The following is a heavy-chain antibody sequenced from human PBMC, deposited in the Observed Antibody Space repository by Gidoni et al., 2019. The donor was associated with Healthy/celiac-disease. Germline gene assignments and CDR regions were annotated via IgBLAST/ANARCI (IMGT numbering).Heavy chain of an antibody. CDR3: ARGPPPVSREAGDYYYYGMDV. CDR1: GGSISSYY. D-gene: IGHD6-19*01. CDR2: IYTSGST. J-gene: IGHJ6*02. Sequence: QVQLQESGPGLVKPSETLSLTCTVSGGSISSYYWSWIRQPAGKGLEWIGRIYTSGSTNYNPSLKSRVTMSVDTSKNQFSLKLSSVTAADTAVYYCARGPPPVSREAGDYYYYGMDVWGQGTTVTVSS. V-gene: IGHV4-4*07.